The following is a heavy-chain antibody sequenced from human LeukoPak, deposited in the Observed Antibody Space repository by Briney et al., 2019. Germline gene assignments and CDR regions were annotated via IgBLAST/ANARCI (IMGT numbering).Heavy chain of an antibody. CDR2: IIPIFGTA. Sequence: ASVKVSCKASGGTFNSYAISWVRQAPGQGLEWMGRIIPIFGTANYAQKFQGRVTITTDESTSTAYMELSSLRSEDTAVYYCARDLIAVAGSVFDYWGQGTLVTVSS. CDR1: GGTFNSYA. J-gene: IGHJ4*02. D-gene: IGHD6-19*01. CDR3: ARDLIAVAGSVFDY. V-gene: IGHV1-69*05.